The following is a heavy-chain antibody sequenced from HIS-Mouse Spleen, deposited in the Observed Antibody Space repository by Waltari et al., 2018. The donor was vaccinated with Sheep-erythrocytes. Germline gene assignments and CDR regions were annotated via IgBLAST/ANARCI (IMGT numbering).Heavy chain of an antibody. CDR3: ALSVDLAGAFDI. CDR2: INHSGST. J-gene: IGHJ3*02. D-gene: IGHD6-19*01. V-gene: IGHV4-34*01. Sequence: QVKLQQWGAGLLKPSETLSLTCAVYGWSLRGYYWSWIRQLPGKGLEWIGEINHSGSTNYTPSLKSRVTISVDTSKNQFSLKLSSVTAADTAVYYCALSVDLAGAFDIWGQGTMVTVSS. CDR1: GWSLRGYY.